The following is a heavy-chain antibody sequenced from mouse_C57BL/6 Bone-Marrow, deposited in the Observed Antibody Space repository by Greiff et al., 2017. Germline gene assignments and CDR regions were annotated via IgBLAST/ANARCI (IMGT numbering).Heavy chain of an antibody. CDR2: IHPNSGGT. Sequence: QVQLQQPGAELVKPGASVKLSCTASGYTFTSYWMHWVKQRPGQGLEWIGMIHPNSGGTKYNEKFKSKATLTVDKSSSTAYMQLSSLTAADSAVYACARGKVLRFFDDWGKGTTLTVSS. J-gene: IGHJ2*01. CDR1: GYTFTSYW. V-gene: IGHV1-64*01. CDR3: ARGKVLRFFDD.